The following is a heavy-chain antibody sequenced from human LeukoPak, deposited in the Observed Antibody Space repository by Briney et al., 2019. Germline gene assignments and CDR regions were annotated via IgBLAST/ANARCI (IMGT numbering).Heavy chain of an antibody. Sequence: GSLRLSCAASGFTFSSYAMHWVRQAPGKGLEWVAVISYDGSNKYYADSVKGRFTISRDNSKNTLYLQMNSLRAEDTAVYYCARETHANSWELLPFAGYFDYWGQGTLVTVSS. CDR1: GFTFSSYA. CDR3: ARETHANSWELLPFAGYFDY. J-gene: IGHJ4*02. CDR2: ISYDGSNK. V-gene: IGHV3-30-3*01. D-gene: IGHD1-26*01.